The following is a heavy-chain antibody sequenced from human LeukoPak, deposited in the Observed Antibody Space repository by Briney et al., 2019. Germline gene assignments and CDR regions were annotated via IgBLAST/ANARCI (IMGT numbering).Heavy chain of an antibody. Sequence: SETLSLTCTVSGGSISSYYWSWIRQPPGKGLEWIGFIYYSGTANYNPSLKSRVTISVDTSKNQFSLKLTSVTAADTAVYYCARVNTEGSADYWGQGTLVTVSS. CDR1: GGSISSYY. CDR3: ARVNTEGSADY. V-gene: IGHV4-59*01. CDR2: IYYSGTA. D-gene: IGHD6-19*01. J-gene: IGHJ4*02.